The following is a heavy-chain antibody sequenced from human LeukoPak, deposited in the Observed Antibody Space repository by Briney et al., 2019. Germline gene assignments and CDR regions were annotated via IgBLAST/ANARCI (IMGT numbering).Heavy chain of an antibody. J-gene: IGHJ4*02. CDR2: IIPIFGTA. D-gene: IGHD6-13*01. CDR1: GGTFSSYA. Sequence: SVKVSCKASGGTFSSYAISWVRQAPGQGLEWMGGIIPIFGTANYAQKFQGRVTITTDESTSTAYMELSSLRSEDTAVYYCARGPVIAAAGYYFDYWGQGTLVTASS. CDR3: ARGPVIAAAGYYFDY. V-gene: IGHV1-69*05.